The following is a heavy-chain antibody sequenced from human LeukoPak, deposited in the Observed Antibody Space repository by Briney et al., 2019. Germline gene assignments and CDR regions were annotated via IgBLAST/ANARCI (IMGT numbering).Heavy chain of an antibody. CDR3: ARDSDFWSGYFYGMGV. J-gene: IGHJ6*02. CDR2: IYYSGST. CDR1: GGSISSYY. D-gene: IGHD3-3*01. Sequence: PSETLSLTCTVSGGSISSYYWSWIRQPPGKGLEWIGYIYYSGSTNYNPSLKSRVTISVDTSKNQFSLKLSSVTAADTAVYYCARDSDFWSGYFYGMGVWGQGTTVTVSS. V-gene: IGHV4-59*01.